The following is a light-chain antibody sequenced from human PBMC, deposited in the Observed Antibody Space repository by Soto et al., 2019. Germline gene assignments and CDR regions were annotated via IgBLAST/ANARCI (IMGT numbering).Light chain of an antibody. CDR1: SSDVGDYNY. J-gene: IGLJ2*01. CDR3: SSNAGSNNLV. V-gene: IGLV2-8*01. CDR2: EVS. Sequence: QSSLTQPPSASGTPGQSVTIPCTGTSSDVGDYNYVSWYQQHPGKAPKLMIYEVSRRPSGVPDRFSRSKSGNTASLTVSGLQAEDEADYYCSSNAGSNNLVFGGGTKLTVL.